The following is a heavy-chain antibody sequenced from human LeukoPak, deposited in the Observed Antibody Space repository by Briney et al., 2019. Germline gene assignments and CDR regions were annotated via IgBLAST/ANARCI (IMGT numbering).Heavy chain of an antibody. CDR3: ARCYDFWSGLYYFDY. CDR2: IYYSGST. D-gene: IGHD3-3*01. J-gene: IGHJ4*02. V-gene: IGHV4-39*01. CDR1: GGSISSSSYY. Sequence: SETLSLTCTVSGGSISSSSYYWGWIRQPPGKGLEWIGSIYYSGSTYYNPSLKSRVTISVDTSKNQFSLKLSSVTAADTAVYYCARCYDFWSGLYYFDYWGQGTLVTVSS.